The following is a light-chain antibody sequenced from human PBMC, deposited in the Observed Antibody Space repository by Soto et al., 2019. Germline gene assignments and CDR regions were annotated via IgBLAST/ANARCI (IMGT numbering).Light chain of an antibody. Sequence: DIQMTQSPSSLSASVGDRVTITCRASQSISSYLNWYQQKPGKAPKLLIYAASSLQSGVPSRFSGSGSGTDFTLTISSLQPEDVATYYCQQSYSTPPITLGQGTRLEIK. CDR2: AAS. CDR1: QSISSY. CDR3: QQSYSTPPIT. J-gene: IGKJ5*01. V-gene: IGKV1-39*01.